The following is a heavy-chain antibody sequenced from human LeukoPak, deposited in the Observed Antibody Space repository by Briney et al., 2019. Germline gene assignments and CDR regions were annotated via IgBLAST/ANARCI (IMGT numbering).Heavy chain of an antibody. D-gene: IGHD3-3*01. CDR2: ISGSGGST. J-gene: IGHJ3*02. V-gene: IGHV3-23*01. CDR1: GFTFSSYA. Sequence: GGSLRLSCAASGFTFSSYAMSWVRQAPGKGLEWVSAISGSGGSTYYADSVKGRFTISRDNSKNTLYLQMNSLRAEDTAVYYCAKATYYDFWSGPLVAFDIWGQGTMVTVSS. CDR3: AKATYYDFWSGPLVAFDI.